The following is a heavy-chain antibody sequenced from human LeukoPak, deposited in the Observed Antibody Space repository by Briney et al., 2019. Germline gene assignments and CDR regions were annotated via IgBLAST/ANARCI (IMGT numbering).Heavy chain of an antibody. Sequence: ASVKVSCKASGYTFTSYYMHWVRQAPGQGLEWMGIINPSGGSTSYAQKFQGRVTMTRDTSTSTVYMELSSLRSEDTAVYYCARDYPRTGLLWSVSGMDVWGQGTTVTVSS. CDR3: ARDYPRTGLLWSVSGMDV. CDR1: GYTFTSYY. J-gene: IGHJ6*02. V-gene: IGHV1-46*01. D-gene: IGHD3-10*01. CDR2: INPSGGST.